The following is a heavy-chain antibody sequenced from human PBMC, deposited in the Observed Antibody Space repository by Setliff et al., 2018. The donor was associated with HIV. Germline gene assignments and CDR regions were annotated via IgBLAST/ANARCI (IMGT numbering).Heavy chain of an antibody. CDR1: GYTFTGYY. V-gene: IGHV1-2*02. Sequence: GASVKVSCKASGYTFTGYYMHWVRQAPGQGLEWMGWINPNNGGTNYAQKFQGRVTMTRDTSISTAYMEVSRLRSDDTAVYYCARGLDYYDTSGYYQYYFDYWGQGTLVTVSS. CDR3: ARGLDYYDTSGYYQYYFDY. D-gene: IGHD3-22*01. CDR2: INPNNGGT. J-gene: IGHJ4*02.